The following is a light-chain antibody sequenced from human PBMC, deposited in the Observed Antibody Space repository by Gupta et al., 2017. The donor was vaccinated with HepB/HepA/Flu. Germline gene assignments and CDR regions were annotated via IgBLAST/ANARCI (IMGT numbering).Light chain of an antibody. Sequence: QSALTQPAPVSGSPGQSITTSCTGTSSDVGGYNYVSWYQQHPGKAPKLMIYDVSNRPSGVSNRFSGSKSGTTASLTISGLQAEDEADYYCSSYTSSSTLSYAFGTGTKVTVL. CDR1: SSDVGGYNY. V-gene: IGLV2-14*01. CDR3: SSYTSSSTLSYA. CDR2: DVS. J-gene: IGLJ1*01.